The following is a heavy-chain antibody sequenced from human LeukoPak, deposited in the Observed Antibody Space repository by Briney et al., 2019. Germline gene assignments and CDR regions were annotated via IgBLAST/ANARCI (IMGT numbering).Heavy chain of an antibody. Sequence: ASVKVSCKASGYTFTGYYLHWVRQAPEQGLEWMGLINPSGGTTSYAQKFQGRLTMTRDTSTSTVYMELSSLRSEDTAVYYCARGVLNGYYTNWFDPWGQGTLVTVSS. J-gene: IGHJ5*02. CDR1: GYTFTGYY. CDR3: ARGVLNGYYTNWFDP. D-gene: IGHD3-9*01. V-gene: IGHV1-46*01. CDR2: INPSGGTT.